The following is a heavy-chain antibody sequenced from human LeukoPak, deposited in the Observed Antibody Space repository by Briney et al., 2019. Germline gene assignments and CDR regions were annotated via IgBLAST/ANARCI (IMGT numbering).Heavy chain of an antibody. J-gene: IGHJ4*02. CDR1: GGSISSITYY. D-gene: IGHD1-7*01. V-gene: IGHV4-39*07. CDR2: MYYRGNT. Sequence: SETLSLTCTVSGGSISSITYYWVWIRQPPGKGLEWGGHMYYRGNTFYNPSLTSRVTISVDTSKNQFSLKLRSVTAADTAVYFCARLYGNYQNYFDYWGQGTLVTVSS. CDR3: ARLYGNYQNYFDY.